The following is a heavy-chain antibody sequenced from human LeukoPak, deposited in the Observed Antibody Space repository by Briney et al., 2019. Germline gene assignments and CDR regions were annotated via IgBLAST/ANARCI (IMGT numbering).Heavy chain of an antibody. CDR3: AKDAKGAVRGVIQRWFDP. CDR2: IRYDGSNK. CDR1: GFTFSSYG. V-gene: IGHV3-30*02. Sequence: GGSLRLSCAASGFTFSSYGMHWVRQAPGKGLEWVAFIRYDGSNKYYADSVKGRFTISRDNSKNTLYLQMNSLRAEDTAVYYCAKDAKGAVRGVIQRWFDPWGQGTLVTVSS. D-gene: IGHD3-10*01. J-gene: IGHJ5*02.